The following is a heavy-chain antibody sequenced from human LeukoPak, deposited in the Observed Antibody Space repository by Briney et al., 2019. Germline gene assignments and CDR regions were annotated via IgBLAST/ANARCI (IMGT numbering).Heavy chain of an antibody. CDR2: IRYDGADK. CDR1: GFTFNTCG. V-gene: IGHV3-30*02. D-gene: IGHD3-22*01. CDR3: AKVLSKGGGYYLTDY. Sequence: PGGSLRLSCAASGFTFNTCGMHWVRQAPDKGLEWVAFIRYDGADKYYADSVKGRFTISRDNSKNTLYLQMNSLRAEDTAVYYCAKVLSKGGGYYLTDYWGQGTLVTVSS. J-gene: IGHJ4*02.